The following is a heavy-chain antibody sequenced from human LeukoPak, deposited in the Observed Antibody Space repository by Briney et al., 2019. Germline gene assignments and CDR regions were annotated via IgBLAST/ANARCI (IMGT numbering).Heavy chain of an antibody. CDR1: GFTFNTYW. CDR3: ARDVEMFSTTWSDAFGI. J-gene: IGHJ3*02. V-gene: IGHV3-7*01. D-gene: IGHD6-13*01. Sequence: GGSLRLSCVASGFTFNTYWMTWVRQAPGKGLEWVANIKQDGNQNYYVDSVRGRFTISRDNSKNSLYLQMDSLRVDDTAVYYCARDVEMFSTTWSDAFGIWGQGTMVTVSS. CDR2: IKQDGNQN.